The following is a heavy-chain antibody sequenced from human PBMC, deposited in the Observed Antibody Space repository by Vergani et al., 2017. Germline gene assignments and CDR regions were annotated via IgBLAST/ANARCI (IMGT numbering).Heavy chain of an antibody. CDR2: INTGNGNT. CDR1: GYTFTSYA. CDR3: ARVNWDCSSTSCYTHNWFDP. J-gene: IGHJ5*02. V-gene: IGHV1-3*04. D-gene: IGHD2-2*02. Sequence: QVQLVQSGAEVKKPGASVKVSCKASGYTFTSYAMHWVRQAPGQRLEWMGWINTGNGNTKYSQKFQGRVTITADESTSTAYMELSSLRSEDTAVYYCARVNWDCSSTSCYTHNWFDPWGQGTLVTVSS.